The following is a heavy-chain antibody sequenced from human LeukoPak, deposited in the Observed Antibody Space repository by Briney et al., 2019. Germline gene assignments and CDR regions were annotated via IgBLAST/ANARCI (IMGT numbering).Heavy chain of an antibody. J-gene: IGHJ4*02. CDR1: GFTVISTH. CDR2: IYRGGST. V-gene: IGHV3-66*01. CDR3: ARGGAVPSSGYTNYFDY. D-gene: IGHD3-22*01. Sequence: TGGSLRLSCAASGFTVISTHMSWVRQAPGKGLEWVSIIYRGGSTYYTDSVRGRFTIARDEFKNTVHLQMNSLRAEDTAVYYCARGGAVPSSGYTNYFDYWGQGTLVTASS.